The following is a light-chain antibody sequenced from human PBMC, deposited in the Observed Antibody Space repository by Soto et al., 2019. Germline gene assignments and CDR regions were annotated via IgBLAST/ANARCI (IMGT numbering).Light chain of an antibody. J-gene: IGLJ1*01. V-gene: IGLV2-23*01. CDR3: CSYATSGTVV. CDR2: EAT. CDR1: SSDVGSYNL. Sequence: QSALTQPASVSGSPGQSITISCTATSSDVGSYNLVSWYQQHPGKAPKLMIYEATKRPSGVSDRFSGSKSGNTASLTISGLQPEDEADYYCCSYATSGTVVFDTGTKLTVL.